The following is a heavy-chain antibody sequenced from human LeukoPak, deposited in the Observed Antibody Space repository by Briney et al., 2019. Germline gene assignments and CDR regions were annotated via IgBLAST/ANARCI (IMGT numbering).Heavy chain of an antibody. Sequence: GGSLRLSCAASGFSFSSTWMHWVRQAPGRGLEWVSLINNDATSKTYADSVKGRFTISRDNAKNTVYLQMDSLRGEDTAVYYCARDRYYIIDYWGQGALVTVSS. CDR1: GFSFSSTW. V-gene: IGHV3-74*01. CDR3: ARDRYYIIDY. CDR2: INNDATSK. D-gene: IGHD1-26*01. J-gene: IGHJ4*02.